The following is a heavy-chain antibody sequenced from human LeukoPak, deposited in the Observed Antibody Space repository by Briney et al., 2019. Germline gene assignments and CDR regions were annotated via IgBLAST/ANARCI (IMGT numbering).Heavy chain of an antibody. J-gene: IGHJ4*02. CDR3: AIPVHSSLGQWTG. CDR1: GYTFTSYD. Sequence: GASVKVSCKASGYTFTSYDINWVRQATGQGLEWMGWMNPNSGNTGYAQKFQGRVTMTRNTSISTAYMELSSLRSEDTAVYYCAIPVHSSLGQWTGWGQGTLVTVSS. CDR2: MNPNSGNT. D-gene: IGHD6-6*01. V-gene: IGHV1-8*01.